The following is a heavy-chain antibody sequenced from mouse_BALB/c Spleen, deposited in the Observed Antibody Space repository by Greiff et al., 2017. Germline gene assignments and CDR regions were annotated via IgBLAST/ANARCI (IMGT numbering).Heavy chain of an antibody. Sequence: VQLKESGPELVKPGASVKMSCKASGYTFTSYVMHWVKQKPGQGLEWIGYINPYNDGTKYNEKFKGKATLTSDKSSSTAYMELSSLTSEDSAVYYGARSYGNYWYFDVWGAGTTVTVSS. V-gene: IGHV1-14*01. CDR3: ARSYGNYWYFDV. D-gene: IGHD2-10*02. J-gene: IGHJ1*01. CDR1: GYTFTSYV. CDR2: INPYNDGT.